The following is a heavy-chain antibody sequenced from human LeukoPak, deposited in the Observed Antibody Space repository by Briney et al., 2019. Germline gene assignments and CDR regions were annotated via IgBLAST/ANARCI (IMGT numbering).Heavy chain of an antibody. CDR3: AKLTTGPYYYDSSGYYYEHDAFDI. J-gene: IGHJ3*02. Sequence: GSLRLSCAASGFTFSSYTMSWVRQAPGKGLEWVSAISGSGGSTYYADSVKGRFTISRDNSKNTLYLQMNSLRAEDTAVYYCAKLTTGPYYYDSSGYYYEHDAFDIWGQGTMVTVSS. V-gene: IGHV3-23*01. CDR1: GFTFSSYT. D-gene: IGHD3-22*01. CDR2: ISGSGGST.